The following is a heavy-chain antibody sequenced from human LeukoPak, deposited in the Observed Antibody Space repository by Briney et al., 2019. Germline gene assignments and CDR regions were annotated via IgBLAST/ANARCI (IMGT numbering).Heavy chain of an antibody. CDR1: GFTFSSYA. V-gene: IGHV3-23*01. CDR3: ATRSLQKEVSDY. D-gene: IGHD2-15*01. Sequence: PGGSLRLPCAASGFTFSSYAMSWVRQAPGKGLEWVSAISGSGGSTYYADSVKGRFTISRDNSKNTLYLQMNSLRAEDTAVYYCATRSLQKEVSDYWRQGTLVTVSS. CDR2: ISGSGGST. J-gene: IGHJ4*02.